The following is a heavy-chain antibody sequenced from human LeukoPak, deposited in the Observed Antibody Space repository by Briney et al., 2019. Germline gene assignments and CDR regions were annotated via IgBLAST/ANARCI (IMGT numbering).Heavy chain of an antibody. J-gene: IGHJ4*02. V-gene: IGHV4-34*01. CDR1: GGSFSGYY. CDR2: INHSGST. CDR3: ARGGKGRIAAAGNDY. D-gene: IGHD6-13*01. Sequence: SETLSLTCAVYGGSFSGYYWSWIRQPPGKGLEWIGEINHSGSTNYNPSLKSRVTISVDTSKNQFSLKLSSVTAADTAVYYCARGGKGRIAAAGNDYWGQGTLVTVSS.